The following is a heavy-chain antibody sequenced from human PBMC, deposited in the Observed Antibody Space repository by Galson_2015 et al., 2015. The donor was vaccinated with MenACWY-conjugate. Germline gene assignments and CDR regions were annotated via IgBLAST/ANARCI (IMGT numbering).Heavy chain of an antibody. V-gene: IGHV5-51*01. CDR1: GYSFTSYW. D-gene: IGHD3-10*01. Sequence: QSGAEVKKPGESLKISCKGSGYSFTSYWIGWVRQMPGKGLEWMGIIYSGDSDTRYGPSFQGQVTISADKSISTAYLQWSSLKASDTAMFYCARLVTSGSGSNKIDAFDIWGQGTMVTVSS. CDR2: IYSGDSDT. J-gene: IGHJ3*02. CDR3: ARLVTSGSGSNKIDAFDI.